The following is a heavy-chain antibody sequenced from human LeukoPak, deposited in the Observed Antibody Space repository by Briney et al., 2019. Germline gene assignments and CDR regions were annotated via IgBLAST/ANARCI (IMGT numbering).Heavy chain of an antibody. CDR2: IYYSGTT. V-gene: IGHV4-59*01. CDR1: GGSMSGYH. J-gene: IGHJ3*02. D-gene: IGHD3-16*01. CDR3: ARESGGAFDI. Sequence: PSETLSLTCTVAGGSMSGYHWSWIRQTPGKGLEWIGHIYYSGTTYYNPSLKSRVTISIEMSENQFSLNLSSVTAADTAVYYCARESGGAFDIWGQGTMVTVSS.